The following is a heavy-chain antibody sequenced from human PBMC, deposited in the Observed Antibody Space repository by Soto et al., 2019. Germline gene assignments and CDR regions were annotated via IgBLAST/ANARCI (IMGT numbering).Heavy chain of an antibody. V-gene: IGHV1-46*01. CDR2: INPSGGST. D-gene: IGHD2-2*01. Sequence: GFPVKVSGKASGYTFTYYYMHWVRHAPGQGLEWTGIINPSGGSTSYAQKFKGRVTMTRETSTSTVYMELSSLRSEDTAVYYCSRGAVQAATLSLLAYWGKGTLVTVS. J-gene: IGHJ4*02. CDR3: SRGAVQAATLSLLAY. CDR1: GYTFTYYY.